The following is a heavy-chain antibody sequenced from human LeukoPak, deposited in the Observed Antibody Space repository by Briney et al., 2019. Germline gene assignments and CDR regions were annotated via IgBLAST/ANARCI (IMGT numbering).Heavy chain of an antibody. CDR2: AFYSGST. CDR3: ARRPQRITIFGVGFNWFDP. CDR1: GGSISSSSYY. Sequence: SETLSLTCTVSGGSISSSSYYRGWIRQPPGKGLEWIGNAFYSGSTYYNPSLKSRVTISIDTSKNQFSLKLSSVTAADTAVYYCARRPQRITIFGVGFNWFDPWGQGTLVTVSS. J-gene: IGHJ5*02. V-gene: IGHV4-39*01. D-gene: IGHD3-3*01.